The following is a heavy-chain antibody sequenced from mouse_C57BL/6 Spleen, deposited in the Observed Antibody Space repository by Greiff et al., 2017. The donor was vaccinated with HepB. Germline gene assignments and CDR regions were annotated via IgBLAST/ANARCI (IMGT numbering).Heavy chain of an antibody. CDR1: GFSFTSYG. D-gene: IGHD2-4*01. V-gene: IGHV2-3*01. CDR3: AKEESIYYDYCAWFAY. Sequence: VQGVESGPGLVAPSQSLSITCTVSGFSFTSYGVSWVRQPPGKGLEWLGVIWGDGSTNYHSALISRLSISKDNSKSQVFLKLNRLQTDDTATYYCAKEESIYYDYCAWFAYWGQGTLVTVSA. CDR2: IWGDGST. J-gene: IGHJ3*01.